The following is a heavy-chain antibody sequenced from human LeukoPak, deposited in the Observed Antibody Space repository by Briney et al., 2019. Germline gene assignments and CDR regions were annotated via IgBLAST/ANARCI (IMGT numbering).Heavy chain of an antibody. D-gene: IGHD5-24*01. V-gene: IGHV1-69*04. CDR2: IIPILGIA. CDR1: GGTFSSYA. J-gene: IGHJ4*02. CDR3: AGFQDGYNFGDFDY. Sequence: SVKVSCKASGGTFSSYAISWVRQAPGQGLEWMGRIIPILGIANYAQKFQGRVTITADKSTSTAYMELSSLRSEDTAVYYCAGFQDGYNFGDFDYWGQGTPVTVSS.